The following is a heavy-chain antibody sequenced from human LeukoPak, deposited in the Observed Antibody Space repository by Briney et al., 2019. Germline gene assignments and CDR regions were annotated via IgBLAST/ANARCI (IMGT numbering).Heavy chain of an antibody. CDR2: ISYDGSNK. J-gene: IGHJ5*02. D-gene: IGHD2-15*01. CDR1: GFTFSSYA. Sequence: PGRSLRLSCAASGFTFSSYAMHWVRQAPGKGLEWVAVISYDGSNKYYADSVKGRFTISRDNSKNTLYLQMNSLRAEYTAVYYCARGLYCSGGSCPANWFDPWGQGTLVTVSS. V-gene: IGHV3-30*04. CDR3: ARGLYCSGGSCPANWFDP.